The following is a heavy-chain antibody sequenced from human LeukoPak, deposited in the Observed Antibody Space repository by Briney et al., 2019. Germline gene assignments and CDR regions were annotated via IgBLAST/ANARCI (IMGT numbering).Heavy chain of an antibody. CDR3: ARGITVTTVYFDY. J-gene: IGHJ4*02. CDR2: ISSSGSHT. CDR1: GFTFSNYE. Sequence: PGGSLRLSCAASGFTFSNYEMNWVRQAPGKGLEWVSFISSSGSHTFYAESVKGRFTVSRDNAKNSLYLQMNSLGVEDTAIYYCARGITVTTVYFDYWGQGNLVTVSS. V-gene: IGHV3-48*03. D-gene: IGHD4-17*01.